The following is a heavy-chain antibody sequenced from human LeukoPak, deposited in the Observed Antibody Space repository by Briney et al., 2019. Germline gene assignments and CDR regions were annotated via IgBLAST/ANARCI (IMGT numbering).Heavy chain of an antibody. Sequence: GASVKVSCKASGYSFTSYGFNWVRQAPGQGLEWMGWMSAYNGKTNYAHSLQGRVTVTADTSTSTAYMELWSLRSEDTAVYYCARGMGYSYGHPQGAFDIWGQGTMVTVSS. D-gene: IGHD5-18*01. CDR3: ARGMGYSYGHPQGAFDI. CDR1: GYSFTSYG. CDR2: MSAYNGKT. V-gene: IGHV1-18*01. J-gene: IGHJ3*02.